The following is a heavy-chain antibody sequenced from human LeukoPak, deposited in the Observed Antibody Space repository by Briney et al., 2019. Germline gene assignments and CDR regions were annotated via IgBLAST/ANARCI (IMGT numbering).Heavy chain of an antibody. Sequence: GGSLRLSCAASGLTFRDYDINWVRQAPGKGLEWVSYISGSGSTIYYANSVRGRFTISRDNAKNSLYLQMNSLRAEDTAVYYCARDLVSGAYTFDLWGQGTMVTVSS. D-gene: IGHD4-17*01. CDR1: GLTFRDYD. V-gene: IGHV3-48*03. CDR2: ISGSGSTI. J-gene: IGHJ3*01. CDR3: ARDLVSGAYTFDL.